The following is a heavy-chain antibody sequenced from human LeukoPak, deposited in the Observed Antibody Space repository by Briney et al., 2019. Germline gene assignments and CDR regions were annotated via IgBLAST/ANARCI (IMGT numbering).Heavy chain of an antibody. CDR3: ARVAYCGGDCYYNWFDP. CDR1: GFTFSSYS. J-gene: IGHJ5*02. V-gene: IGHV3-21*01. Sequence: TGGSLRLSCAASGFTFSSYSMNWVRQAPGKGLEWVSSISSSSSYIYYADSVKGRFTISRDNAKNSLYLQVNSLRAEDTAVYYCARVAYCGGDCYYNWFDPWGQGTLVTVSS. D-gene: IGHD2-21*02. CDR2: ISSSSSYI.